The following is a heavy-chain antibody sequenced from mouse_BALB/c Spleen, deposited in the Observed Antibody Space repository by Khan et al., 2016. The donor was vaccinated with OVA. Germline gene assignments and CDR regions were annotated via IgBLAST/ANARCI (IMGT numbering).Heavy chain of an antibody. J-gene: IGHJ4*01. CDR3: AREGLRGVALDY. D-gene: IGHD2-4*01. V-gene: IGHV1S56*01. CDR1: GYTFTAYS. CDR2: IYPGDGTT. Sequence: QVQLQQPGPELVKPGALVKISCKASGYTFTAYSINWVKQRPGQGLEWIGWIYPGDGTTKYKENFQGKATLTADISSNTAYMQLSSLTSETSAVYCLAREGLRGVALDYWGQGTSVSVSS.